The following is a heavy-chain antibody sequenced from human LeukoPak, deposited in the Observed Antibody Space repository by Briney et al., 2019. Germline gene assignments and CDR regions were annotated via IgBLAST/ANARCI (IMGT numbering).Heavy chain of an antibody. CDR2: INHSGST. CDR1: GGSFSGCY. CDR3: AREVDTAMVVYYYYYMDV. V-gene: IGHV4-34*01. Sequence: PSETLSLTCAVYGGSFSGCYWSWIRQPPGKGLEWIGEINHSGSTNYNPSLKSRVTISVDTSKNQFSLKLSSVTAADTAVYYCAREVDTAMVVYYYYYMDVWGKGTTVTVSS. D-gene: IGHD5-18*01. J-gene: IGHJ6*03.